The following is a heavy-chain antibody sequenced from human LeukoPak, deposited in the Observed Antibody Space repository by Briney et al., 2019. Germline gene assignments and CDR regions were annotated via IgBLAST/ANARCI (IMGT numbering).Heavy chain of an antibody. D-gene: IGHD3-3*01. V-gene: IGHV4-39*07. CDR3: ARAVIYDFWSGFSRDQYYFDY. J-gene: IGHJ4*02. CDR1: GGSISSSSYY. CDR2: INHSGST. Sequence: SETLSLTCTVSGGSISSSSYYWSWIRQPPGKGLEWIGEINHSGSTNYNPSLKSRVTISVDTSKNQFSLKLSSVTAADTAVYYCARAVIYDFWSGFSRDQYYFDYWGQGTLVTVSS.